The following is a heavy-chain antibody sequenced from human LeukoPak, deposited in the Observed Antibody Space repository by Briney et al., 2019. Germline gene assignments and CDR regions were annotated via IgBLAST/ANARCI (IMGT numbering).Heavy chain of an antibody. CDR3: AVGYCSGGGCSVVKY. V-gene: IGHV1-8*01. CDR1: GYTFTSYD. D-gene: IGHD2-15*01. CDR2: MNPNSGNT. J-gene: IGHJ4*02. Sequence: ASVKVSCKASGYTFTSYDINWVRQATGQGLEWMGWMNPNSGNTGYAQKFQGRVTMTRNTSISTAYMELSSLRSEDTAVYYCAVGYCSGGGCSVVKYWGQGTLVTVSS.